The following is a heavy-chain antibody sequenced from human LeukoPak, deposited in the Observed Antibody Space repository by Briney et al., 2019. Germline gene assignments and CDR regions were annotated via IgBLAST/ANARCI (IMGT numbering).Heavy chain of an antibody. CDR3: AKCGVRYFDWLSRRGSYSGYYYYYMDV. J-gene: IGHJ6*03. Sequence: GGSLRLSCAASGFTFSSYSMNWVRQAPGKGLEWVSSISSSSSYIYYADSVKGRFTISRDNAKNSLYLQMNSLRAEDTAVYYCAKCGVRYFDWLSRRGSYSGYYYYYMDVWGKGTTVTISS. D-gene: IGHD3-9*01. V-gene: IGHV3-21*01. CDR2: ISSSSSYI. CDR1: GFTFSSYS.